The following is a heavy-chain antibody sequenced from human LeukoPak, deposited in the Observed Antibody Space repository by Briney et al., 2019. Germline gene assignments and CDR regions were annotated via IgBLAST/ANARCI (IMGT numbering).Heavy chain of an antibody. D-gene: IGHD6-13*01. V-gene: IGHV4-34*01. CDR1: GGSFSGNY. Sequence: SETLSLTCAVSGGSFSGNYWTWIRQPPGKGLEWIGEINPSGGTNYKPSLKSRVTMSVDTSKNQFSLRLTSVTAADTAVYYCARGRPGCSSSWYEFWGQGTLVTVSS. J-gene: IGHJ5*01. CDR3: ARGRPGCSSSWYEF. CDR2: INPSGGT.